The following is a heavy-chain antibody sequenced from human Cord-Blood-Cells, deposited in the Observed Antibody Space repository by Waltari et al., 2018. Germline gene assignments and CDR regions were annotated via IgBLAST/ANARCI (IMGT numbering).Heavy chain of an antibody. CDR2: IYYSGST. J-gene: IGHJ4*02. D-gene: IGHD6-13*01. CDR1: GGSISSSSYY. V-gene: IGHV4-39*01. CDR3: ARRSIAAAGTDY. Sequence: QLQLQESGPGLVKPSETLSLTCTVSGGSISSSSYYWGWIRQPPGKGLEWIGSIYYSGSTYYNPSLKSRVTRSVDTSKNQFSLKLSSVTAADTAVYYCARRSIAAAGTDYWGQGTLVTVSS.